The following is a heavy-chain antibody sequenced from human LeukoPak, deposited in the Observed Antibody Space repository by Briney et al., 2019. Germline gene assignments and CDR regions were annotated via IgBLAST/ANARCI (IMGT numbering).Heavy chain of an antibody. CDR1: GFTFSSYD. Sequence: GGSLRLSCAASGFTFSSYDLNWVRQAPGKGLEWVSTINTGGTTTYYADSVKGRFSISRDNSKNALYLQMHSLRAEDTALYYCAKRSQGAVHIWRQGRMVIVSS. V-gene: IGHV3-23*05. J-gene: IGHJ3*02. CDR3: AKRSQGAVHI. D-gene: IGHD1-26*01. CDR2: INTGGTTT.